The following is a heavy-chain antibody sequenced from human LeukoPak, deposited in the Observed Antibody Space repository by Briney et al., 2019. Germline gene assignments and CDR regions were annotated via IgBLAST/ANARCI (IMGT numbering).Heavy chain of an antibody. CDR1: GFTFSSYA. V-gene: IGHV3-23*01. D-gene: IGHD2-2*01. J-gene: IGHJ4*02. CDR3: AKSDDVSKASGDIVVVPADY. Sequence: PGGSLRLSCAASGFTFSSYAMSWVRQAPGKGLEWVAAISGSGGSTYYADSVKGRFTISRDNSKNTLYLQMNSLRAEDTAVYYCAKSDDVSKASGDIVVVPADYWGQGTLVTVSS. CDR2: ISGSGGST.